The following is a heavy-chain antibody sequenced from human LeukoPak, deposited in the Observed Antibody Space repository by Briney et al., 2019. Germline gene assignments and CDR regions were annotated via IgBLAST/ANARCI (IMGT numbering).Heavy chain of an antibody. CDR2: ISGIGRST. CDR3: AKDNTMIVVVILGY. V-gene: IGHV3-23*01. Sequence: RXXXXXXXEXXSPISGIGRSTYYADSVKGPFTISRDNSKNTLYLQMNSLRAEDTAVYYCAKDNTMIVVVILGYWGQGTLVTVSS. D-gene: IGHD3-22*01. J-gene: IGHJ4*02.